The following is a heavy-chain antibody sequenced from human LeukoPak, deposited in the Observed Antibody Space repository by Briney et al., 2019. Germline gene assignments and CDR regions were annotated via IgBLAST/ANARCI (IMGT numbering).Heavy chain of an antibody. V-gene: IGHV4-39*01. CDR3: ASGDGYNFYDY. CDR1: GGPITSHY. Sequence: SETLSLTCTVSGGPITSHYWGWIRQPPGKGLEWIGSIYYSGSTYYNPSLKSRVTISVDTSKNQFSLKLSSVTAADTAVYYCASGDGYNFYDYWGQGTLVTVSS. CDR2: IYYSGST. D-gene: IGHD5-24*01. J-gene: IGHJ4*02.